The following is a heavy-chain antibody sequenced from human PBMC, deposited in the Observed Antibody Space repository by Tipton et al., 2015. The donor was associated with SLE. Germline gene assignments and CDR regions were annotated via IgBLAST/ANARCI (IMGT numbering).Heavy chain of an antibody. CDR1: GFTFSSYA. V-gene: IGHV4-39*07. Sequence: QLVQSGGGVVQPGRSLRLSCAASGFTFSSYAMHWVRQAPGKGLEWIGSIYYSGSTYYNPSLKSRVTISVDTSKNQFSLKLSSVTAADTAVYYCARLQWNFSYWGQGTLVTVSS. D-gene: IGHD1-7*01. CDR2: IYYSGST. J-gene: IGHJ4*02. CDR3: ARLQWNFSY.